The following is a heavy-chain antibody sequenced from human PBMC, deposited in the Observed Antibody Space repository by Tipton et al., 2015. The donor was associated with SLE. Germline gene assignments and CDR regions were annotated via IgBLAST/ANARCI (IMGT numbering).Heavy chain of an antibody. V-gene: IGHV4-4*07. CDR2: IYTSGST. CDR1: GGSIFNYY. J-gene: IGHJ6*02. D-gene: IGHD6-19*01. Sequence: TLSLTCTVSGGSIFNYYWSWIRQPAGKGLEWIGRIYTSGSTNYKPSLKSQVTISVDTSKNQFSLKLSSVTAADTAVYYCARALGIAVAGIMDVWGQGTTVTVSS. CDR3: ARALGIAVAGIMDV.